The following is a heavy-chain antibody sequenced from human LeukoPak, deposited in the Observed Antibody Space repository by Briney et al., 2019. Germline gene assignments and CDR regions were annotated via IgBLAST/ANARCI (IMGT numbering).Heavy chain of an antibody. J-gene: IGHJ3*02. V-gene: IGHV1-8*01. CDR2: MNPNSGNT. CDR1: GYTFTSYD. D-gene: IGHD2-15*01. CDR3: ARGRGWYWEDAFDI. Sequence: ASVKVSCKASGYTFTSYDINWVRQATGQGLEWMGWMNPNSGNTGYAQKFQGRVTMTRNTSISTAYMEPSSLRSEDTAVYYCARGRGWYWEDAFDIWGQGTMVTVSS.